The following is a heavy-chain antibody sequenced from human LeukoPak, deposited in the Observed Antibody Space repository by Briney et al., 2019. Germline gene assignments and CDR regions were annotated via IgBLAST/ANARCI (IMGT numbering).Heavy chain of an antibody. J-gene: IGHJ6*03. V-gene: IGHV4-59*08. CDR1: GGSISSYY. Sequence: SETLSLTCTVSGGSISSYYWSWIRQPPGKGLEWIGYIYYSGSTNYNPSLKSRVTISVDTSKNQFSPKLSSVTAADTAVYYCASEKYYYDSSGYYYYYYYMDVWGKGTTVTVSS. CDR3: ASEKYYYDSSGYYYYYYYMDV. CDR2: IYYSGST. D-gene: IGHD3-22*01.